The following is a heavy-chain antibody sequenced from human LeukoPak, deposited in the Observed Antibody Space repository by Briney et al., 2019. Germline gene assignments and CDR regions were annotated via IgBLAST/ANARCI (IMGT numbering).Heavy chain of an antibody. Sequence: GGSLRLSCAASGFTFSDYYMSWIRQAPGKGLEWVSYISSSGSTIYYADSVKGRFTISRDNSKNTLYLQMNSLRAEDTAVYYCARPNSGSYPKAFDIWGQGTMVTVSS. CDR1: GFTFSDYY. V-gene: IGHV3-11*04. J-gene: IGHJ3*02. CDR2: ISSSGSTI. CDR3: ARPNSGSYPKAFDI. D-gene: IGHD1-26*01.